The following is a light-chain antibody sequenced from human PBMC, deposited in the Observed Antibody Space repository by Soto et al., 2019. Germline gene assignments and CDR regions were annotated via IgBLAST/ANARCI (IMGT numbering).Light chain of an antibody. CDR3: QQYGTSFT. Sequence: EIVLTQSPGTLSLSPGERATLSCRASQTVSSSYLAWYQQKPGQAPRLLIYAASSRATGIPDRFSGGGSGTDFPLTISRLEPDDFAVYYCQQYGTSFTFGPGTKVDIK. V-gene: IGKV3-20*01. CDR1: QTVSSSY. CDR2: AAS. J-gene: IGKJ3*01.